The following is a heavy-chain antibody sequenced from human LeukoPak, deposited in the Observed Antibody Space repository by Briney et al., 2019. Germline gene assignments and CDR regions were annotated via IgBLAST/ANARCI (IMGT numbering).Heavy chain of an antibody. Sequence: GGSLRLSCAASGFTFKTYSMNWVREAPGMGREWVSYISGSSRSMYYAYSVNGRFTVSRDNAKNSVYLQMNSPRAEDTGVYYCAREWDDRTYSYSYYFDGWGTGTTVTVSS. D-gene: IGHD1-26*01. V-gene: IGHV3-48*04. J-gene: IGHJ6*03. CDR1: GFTFKTYS. CDR2: ISGSSRSM. CDR3: AREWDDRTYSYSYYFDG.